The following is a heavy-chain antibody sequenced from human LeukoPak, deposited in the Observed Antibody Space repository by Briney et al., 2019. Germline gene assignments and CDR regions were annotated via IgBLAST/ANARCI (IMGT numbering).Heavy chain of an antibody. D-gene: IGHD3-3*01. Sequence: SETLSLTCTVSGGSISSSSYNWGWIRQPPGKGLEWIGSVYYSGSTYYNPSLKSRVTMSVDTSKNQFSLKLSSVTAADTAVYYCARSSGKWSGDYYYHYMDVWGRGTTVTISS. CDR2: VYYSGST. CDR1: GGSISSSSYN. J-gene: IGHJ6*03. V-gene: IGHV4-39*01. CDR3: ARSSGKWSGDYYYHYMDV.